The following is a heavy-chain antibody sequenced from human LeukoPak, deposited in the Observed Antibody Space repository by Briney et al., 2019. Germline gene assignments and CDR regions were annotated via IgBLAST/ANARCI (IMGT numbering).Heavy chain of an antibody. J-gene: IGHJ5*02. CDR2: IWYDGSNK. CDR1: GFTFSSYG. V-gene: IGHV3-33*01. D-gene: IGHD5-24*01. CDR3: AREGVEMATITWFDP. Sequence: PGGSLRLSCAASGFTFSSYGMHWVRQAPGKGLEWVAVIWYDGSNKYYADSVKGRFTISRDNPKNTLYLQMNSLRAEDTAVYYCAREGVEMATITWFDPWGQGTLVTVSS.